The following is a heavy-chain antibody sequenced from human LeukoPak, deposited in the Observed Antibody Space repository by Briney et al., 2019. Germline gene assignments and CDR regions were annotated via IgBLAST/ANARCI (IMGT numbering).Heavy chain of an antibody. D-gene: IGHD1-26*01. CDR1: GFTFSSYW. V-gene: IGHV3-74*01. CDR3: ARGGSYDYFDY. Sequence: PGGSLRLSCAASGFTFSSYWMHWVRQVPGKGLVWVSRINSEGTSTNYADSVKGRFTISRDNAKNTLYLQINSQRVEDTAVYYCARGGSYDYFDYWGQGTLVTVSS. CDR2: INSEGTST. J-gene: IGHJ4*02.